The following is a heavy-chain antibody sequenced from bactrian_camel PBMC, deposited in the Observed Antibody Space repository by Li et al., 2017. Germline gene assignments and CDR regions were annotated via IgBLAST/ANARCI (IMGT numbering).Heavy chain of an antibody. V-gene: IGHV3-2*01. D-gene: IGHD6*01. CDR3: AKNRYGTNWYAWGTDLGH. CDR1: GLTFSSYY. CDR2: IYSDGSYT. J-gene: IGHJ6*01. Sequence: HVQLVESGGGSVQAGGSLRLSCTASGLTFSSYYMSWVRQAPGKELEWVSSIYSDGSYTYYADSVKGRFTISRDNAKTTVYLQLNSLKSADTALYYCAKNRYGTNWYAWGTDLGHWGQGTQVTVS.